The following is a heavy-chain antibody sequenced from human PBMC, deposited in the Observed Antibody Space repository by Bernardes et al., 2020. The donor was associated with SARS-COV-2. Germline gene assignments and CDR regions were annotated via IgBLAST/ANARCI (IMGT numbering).Heavy chain of an antibody. Sequence: GGSLRLSCAASGFTFSTSGMSWVRQAPGKGLAWVSSISDSGVFTYYADSVKGRFTISRDNSKNTLFLQMNSLRAEDTAVYYCAKDGASWSRGYWGQGTLVTVSS. CDR3: AKDGASWSRGY. CDR1: GFTFSTSG. V-gene: IGHV3-23*01. D-gene: IGHD6-13*01. CDR2: ISDSGVFT. J-gene: IGHJ4*02.